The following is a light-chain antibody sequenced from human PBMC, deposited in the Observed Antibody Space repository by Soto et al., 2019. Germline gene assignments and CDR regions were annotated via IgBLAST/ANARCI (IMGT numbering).Light chain of an antibody. CDR1: QSLLHSNGYNY. V-gene: IGKV2-28*01. CDR3: MQSLQTPT. J-gene: IGKJ1*01. CDR2: SVS. Sequence: DIVMTQSPLSLPVTPGEPASISCRSSQSLLHSNGYNYLDWYLQKPGQSPQLLIYSVSNRASGVPDRFSGSGSGTDFTLKISRVEAEDVGVYYRMQSLQTPTFGQGTKVEIK.